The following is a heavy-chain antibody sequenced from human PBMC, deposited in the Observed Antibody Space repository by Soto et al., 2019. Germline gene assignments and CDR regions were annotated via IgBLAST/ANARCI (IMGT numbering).Heavy chain of an antibody. J-gene: IGHJ4*02. D-gene: IGHD1-20*01. Sequence: GASVKVSCKASGYTFTGYYMHWVRQAPGQGLEWMGWINPNSGGTNYAQKFQGRVTMTGDTSISTAYMELSRLRSDDTAVYYCARGVHGKYNWNDVSLDYWGQGTLVTVSS. CDR3: ARGVHGKYNWNDVSLDY. V-gene: IGHV1-2*02. CDR1: GYTFTGYY. CDR2: INPNSGGT.